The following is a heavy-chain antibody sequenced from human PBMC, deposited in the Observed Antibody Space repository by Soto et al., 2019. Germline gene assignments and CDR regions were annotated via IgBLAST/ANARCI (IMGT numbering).Heavy chain of an antibody. Sequence: PSGTLSLTCTIFGGSVSDYYWSWVRQPAGKGLEWIGRIRPDGNTNYSPSLMSRVTMSVDTSHNRFSLKLTSVTGADEAVYYCVRGPLGGSACHFASFGQGALLPVSS. D-gene: IGHD2-21*02. CDR2: IRPDGNT. CDR3: VRGPLGGSACHFAS. J-gene: IGHJ5*01. V-gene: IGHV4-4*07. CDR1: GGSVSDYY.